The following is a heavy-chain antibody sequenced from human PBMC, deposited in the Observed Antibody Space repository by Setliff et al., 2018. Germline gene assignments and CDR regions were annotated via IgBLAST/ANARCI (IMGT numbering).Heavy chain of an antibody. CDR2: IYPGDSDT. V-gene: IGHV5-51*01. CDR3: ARRRYYDSSGYYYFDY. D-gene: IGHD3-22*01. CDR1: GYSFNSYW. Sequence: GESLKISCKGSGYSFNSYWIGWVRQMPGKGLEWMGIIYPGDSDTRYSPSFQGQVTISADKSISTAYLQWSSLKASDTAMYYCARRRYYDSSGYYYFDYWGQGTLVTVSS. J-gene: IGHJ4*02.